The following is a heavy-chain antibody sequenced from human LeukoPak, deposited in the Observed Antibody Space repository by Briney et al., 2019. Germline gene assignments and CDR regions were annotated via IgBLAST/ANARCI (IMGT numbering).Heavy chain of an antibody. J-gene: IGHJ4*02. CDR3: ARGTPYYDILTGYYRYYFDY. CDR1: GYTFTGYY. D-gene: IGHD3-9*01. V-gene: IGHV1-2*02. CDR2: INPNSGGT. Sequence: ASVKVSCKASGYTFTGYYMHWVRQAPGQGLEWMGWINPNSGGTNYAQKFQGRVTMTRDTSISTAYMELSRLRPHDTAVYSCARGTPYYDILTGYYRYYFDYWGQGTLVTVSS.